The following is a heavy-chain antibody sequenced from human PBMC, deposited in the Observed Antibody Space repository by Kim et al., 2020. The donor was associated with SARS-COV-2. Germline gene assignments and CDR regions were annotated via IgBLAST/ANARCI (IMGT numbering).Heavy chain of an antibody. V-gene: IGHV3-30*04. CDR1: GFTFSSYA. CDR2: ISYDGSNK. CDR3: ARDPSYYYGSGSYAMRLDY. J-gene: IGHJ4*02. Sequence: GGSLRLSCAASGFTFSSYAMHWVRQAPGKGLEWVAVISYDGSNKYYADSVKGRFTISRDNSKNTLYLQMNSLRAEDTAVYYCARDPSYYYGSGSYAMRLDYWGQGTLVTVSS. D-gene: IGHD3-10*01.